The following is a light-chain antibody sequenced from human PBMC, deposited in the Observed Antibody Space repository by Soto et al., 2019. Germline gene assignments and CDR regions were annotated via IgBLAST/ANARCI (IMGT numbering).Light chain of an antibody. Sequence: QSVLTQPASVSGSPGQSITISCTGTSSDVGGYDYVSWYQQHPGNAPKLLIYEVSDRPSGVSHRFSGSKSGNTASLTISGLQAEDEADYYCSSYTISSAPYATSNTPYVVFGGGTKLTVL. V-gene: IGLV2-14*01. CDR1: SSDVGGYDY. J-gene: IGLJ2*01. CDR3: SSYTISSAPYATSNTPYVV. CDR2: EVS.